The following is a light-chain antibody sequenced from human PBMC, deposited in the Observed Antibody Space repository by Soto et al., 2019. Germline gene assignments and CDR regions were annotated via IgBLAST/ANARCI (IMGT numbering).Light chain of an antibody. CDR2: AAS. CDR1: QSISNY. Sequence: DIPMTPSPSTLSASVGDRVTISCRASQSISNYLNWYQQKPGKAPNLLIYAASTLQTGVPSRFSGSGSGTDFTLTISSLQPEDFATYYCQQTYSTPFTFGQGTKLEIK. V-gene: IGKV1-39*01. J-gene: IGKJ2*01. CDR3: QQTYSTPFT.